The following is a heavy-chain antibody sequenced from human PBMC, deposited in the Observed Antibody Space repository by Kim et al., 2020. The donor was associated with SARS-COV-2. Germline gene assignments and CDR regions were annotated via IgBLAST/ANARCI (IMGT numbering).Heavy chain of an antibody. D-gene: IGHD3-10*01. CDR2: IDPSDSYT. Sequence: GESLKISCKGSGYSFTSYWISWVRQMPGKGLEWMGRIDPSDSYTNYSPSFQGHVTISADKSISTAYLQWSSLKASDTAMYYCARLGEWFGELLPCYGMDVWGQGTTVTVSS. J-gene: IGHJ6*02. CDR3: ARLGEWFGELLPCYGMDV. CDR1: GYSFTSYW. V-gene: IGHV5-10-1*01.